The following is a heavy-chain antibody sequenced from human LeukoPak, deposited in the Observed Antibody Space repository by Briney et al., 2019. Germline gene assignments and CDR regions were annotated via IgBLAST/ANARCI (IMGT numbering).Heavy chain of an antibody. CDR3: AKDSSLSVAGLFDY. CDR2: ISWYSGSI. CDR1: GFTFDDYA. D-gene: IGHD6-19*01. Sequence: GGSLRLSCAASGFTFDDYAMHWVRQAPGKGLAWVSGISWYSGSIGYADSVKGRFTISRDNAKISLYLQMNSLRAEDTALYYCAKDSSLSVAGLFDYWGQGTLVTVSS. J-gene: IGHJ4*02. V-gene: IGHV3-9*01.